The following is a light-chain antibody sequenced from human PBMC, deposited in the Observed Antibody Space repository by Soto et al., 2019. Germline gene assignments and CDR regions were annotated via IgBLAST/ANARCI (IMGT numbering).Light chain of an antibody. J-gene: IGKJ4*01. CDR3: QQYNSYLLT. CDR2: KAS. V-gene: IGKV1-5*03. Sequence: DIQMTQSPSTLSASVGDRATITCRASQSISSWLAWYQQKPGKAPKLLIYKASSLESGVPSRFSGSGSGTEFTLTISSLHPDDFAAYYCQQYNSYLLTFGGGTKVEIK. CDR1: QSISSW.